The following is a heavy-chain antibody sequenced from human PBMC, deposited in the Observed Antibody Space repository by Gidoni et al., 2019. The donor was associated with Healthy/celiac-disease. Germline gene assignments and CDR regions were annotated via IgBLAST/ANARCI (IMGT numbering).Heavy chain of an antibody. D-gene: IGHD2-2*01. Sequence: QLQLQESGPGLVKPLQTLSLTCTFSGGSISSGDYYWSWIRQPPGKGLEWIGSIYYGGSTYSHPSLKSRVTISVDTSKNQFSLKLGSVTAADTAVYYCARDRLVDCSSTSCYGAFDIWGQGTMVTVSS. CDR3: ARDRLVDCSSTSCYGAFDI. J-gene: IGHJ3*02. CDR1: GGSISSGDYY. CDR2: IYYGGST. V-gene: IGHV4-30-4*01.